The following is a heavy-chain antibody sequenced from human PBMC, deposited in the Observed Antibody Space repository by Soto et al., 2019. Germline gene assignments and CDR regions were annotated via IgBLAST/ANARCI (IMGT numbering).Heavy chain of an antibody. CDR3: VKGGDRILGSTFGDY. CDR2: ISSNEIST. J-gene: IGHJ4*02. V-gene: IGHV3-64D*08. D-gene: IGHD1-26*01. Sequence: GGSLRLSCSASGFTFNVYAMHWVRQAPGKGLEYVSAISSNEISTYYSDSVKGRFVISRDNSKNTLYLQMSSLRPEDTAVYYCVKGGDRILGSTFGDYWGQGSPVTVSS. CDR1: GFTFNVYA.